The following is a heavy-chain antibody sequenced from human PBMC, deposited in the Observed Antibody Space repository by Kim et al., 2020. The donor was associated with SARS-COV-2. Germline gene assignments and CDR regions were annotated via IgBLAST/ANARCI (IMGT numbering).Heavy chain of an antibody. CDR3: ARQVVVRGVSTYFDY. J-gene: IGHJ4*02. CDR2: INNNVSHT. Sequence: GGSLRLSCAASGFPFSTYCMGWVRQAPGKGLEWVSTINNNVSHTYYADSVKGRFTISRDNSKSTLYLQMHSLRAEDTAVYYCARQVVVRGVSTYFDYWGQGTVVTVSS. V-gene: IGHV3-23*01. D-gene: IGHD3-10*01. CDR1: GFPFSTYC.